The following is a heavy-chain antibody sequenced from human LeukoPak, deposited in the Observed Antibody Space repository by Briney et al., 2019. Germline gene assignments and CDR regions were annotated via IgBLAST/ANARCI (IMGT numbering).Heavy chain of an antibody. J-gene: IGHJ4*02. V-gene: IGHV3-21*01. CDR1: GFTFSSYS. CDR2: ISSSSSYI. CDR3: ARDSHGSIDY. Sequence: GGSLRLSCAASGFTFSSYSMNWVRQAPGKGLEWVSSISSSSSYIYYADSVKGRFTISRDNSKNTLYLQMNSLRAEDTAVYYCARDSHGSIDYWGQGTLVTVSS. D-gene: IGHD3-10*01.